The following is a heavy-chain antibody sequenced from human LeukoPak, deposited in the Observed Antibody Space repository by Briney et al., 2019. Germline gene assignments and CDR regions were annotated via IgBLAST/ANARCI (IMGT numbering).Heavy chain of an antibody. V-gene: IGHV1-2*02. Sequence: ASVKVSCKASGYTFTGYYMHWVRQAPGQGLEWMGWINPNSGGTNYAQKFQGRVTMTRDTSISTAYMELSRLRSDDTAVYYCARVAVAGTRSPVYYWGQGTLVTVSS. J-gene: IGHJ4*02. CDR3: ARVAVAGTRSPVYY. CDR1: GYTFTGYY. D-gene: IGHD6-19*01. CDR2: INPNSGGT.